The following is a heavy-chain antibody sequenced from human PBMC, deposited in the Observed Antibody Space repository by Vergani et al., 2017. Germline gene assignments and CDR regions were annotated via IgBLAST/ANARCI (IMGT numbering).Heavy chain of an antibody. D-gene: IGHD3-22*01. V-gene: IGHV1-69*13. CDR1: GGTFSSYA. CDR3: ARLSYDTTPYLQGGYDC. Sequence: QVQLVQSGAEVKKPGSSVKVSCKASGGTFSSYAISWVRQAPGQGLEWMGRIIPIFGTANYAQKFQGRVTITADESTSTAYMELNSLRAEDTAVYYCARLSYDTTPYLQGGYDCWGQGTLVSVSS. J-gene: IGHJ4*02. CDR2: IIPIFGTA.